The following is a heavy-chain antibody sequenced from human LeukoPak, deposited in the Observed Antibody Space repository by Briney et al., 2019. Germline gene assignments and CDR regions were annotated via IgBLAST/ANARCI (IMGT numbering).Heavy chain of an antibody. D-gene: IGHD2-15*01. J-gene: IGHJ6*02. V-gene: IGHV1-2*06. CDR3: ARDPCSGGSCYYYYYGMDV. CDR1: GYTFTGYY. Sequence: ASVKVSCKASGYTFTGYYMHWVRQAPGQGLEWMGRINPNRGGTNYAQKFQGRVTMTRDTSISTAYMELSRLRSDDTAVYYCARDPCSGGSCYYYYYGMDVWGQGTTVTVSS. CDR2: INPNRGGT.